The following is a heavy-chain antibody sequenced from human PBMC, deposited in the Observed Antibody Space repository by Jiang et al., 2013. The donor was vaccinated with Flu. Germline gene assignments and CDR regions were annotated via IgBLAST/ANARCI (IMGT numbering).Heavy chain of an antibody. D-gene: IGHD6-19*01. V-gene: IGHV1-46*03. Sequence: SCKASGYTFTSYYMHWVRQAPGQGLEWMGIINPSGGSTSYAQKFQGRVTMTRDTSTSTVYMELSSLRSEDTAVYYCAKTSRGAWLDYGMDVWGQGTTVTVSS. CDR3: AKTSRGAWLDYGMDV. CDR1: GYTFTSYY. J-gene: IGHJ6*02. CDR2: INPSGGST.